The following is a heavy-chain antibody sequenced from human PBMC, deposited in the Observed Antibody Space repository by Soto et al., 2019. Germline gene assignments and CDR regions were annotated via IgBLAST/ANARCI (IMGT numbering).Heavy chain of an antibody. V-gene: IGHV1-46*03. D-gene: IGHD3-16*02. J-gene: IGHJ3*02. CDR2: INPSGGST. CDR1: GYTFTSYY. Sequence: ASVTVSCKASGYTFTSYYMHWVRQAPGQGLEWMGIINPSGGSTSYAQKFQGRVTMTRDTSTSTVYMELSSLRSEDTAVYYCARYDYVWGSYRYDAFDIWGQGTMVTVSS. CDR3: ARYDYVWGSYRYDAFDI.